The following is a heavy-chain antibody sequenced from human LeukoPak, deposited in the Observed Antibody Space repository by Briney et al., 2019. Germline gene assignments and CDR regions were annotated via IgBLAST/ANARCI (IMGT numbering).Heavy chain of an antibody. V-gene: IGHV1-69*13. CDR1: GGTFSSYA. CDR3: ARVSGNYYDSSGYFDY. J-gene: IGHJ4*02. Sequence: SVKVSCKASGGTFSSYAISWVRQAPGQGLEWMGGIIPIFGTANYAQKFQGRVTITADESTSTAYMELSSLRSEDTAVYYRARVSGNYYDSSGYFDYWGQGTLVTVSS. D-gene: IGHD3-22*01. CDR2: IIPIFGTA.